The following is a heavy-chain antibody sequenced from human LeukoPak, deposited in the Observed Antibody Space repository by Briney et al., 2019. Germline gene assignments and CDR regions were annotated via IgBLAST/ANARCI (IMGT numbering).Heavy chain of an antibody. CDR3: ARDAFGVDKSPF. CDR1: GFTFSSYA. Sequence: GGSLRLSCAASGFTFSSYAMHWVRQAPGKGLEWVAVISYDGSNKYYADSVKGRFTISRDNSKNTLYLQMNSLRDEDTAVYFCARDAFGVDKSPFWGQGTLVTVSS. J-gene: IGHJ4*02. CDR2: ISYDGSNK. D-gene: IGHD3-3*01. V-gene: IGHV3-30-3*01.